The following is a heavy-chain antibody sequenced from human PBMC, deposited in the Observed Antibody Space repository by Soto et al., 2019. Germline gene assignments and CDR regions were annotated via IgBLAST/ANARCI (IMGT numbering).Heavy chain of an antibody. D-gene: IGHD2-2*01. CDR3: ARGPLVAGAAAPRGWFDP. V-gene: IGHV3-72*01. J-gene: IGHJ5*02. Sequence: EMQLVESGGGLVQPGGSLRLSCAASGFTFSAHYMDWVRQAPGKGLEWVGRIRNKANSYATEYAASVKGRFTISRDDSKTTLYLQRNRLRTEDTAGYYCARGPLVAGAAAPRGWFDPWGQGTLVTVSS. CDR1: GFTFSAHY. CDR2: IRNKANSYAT.